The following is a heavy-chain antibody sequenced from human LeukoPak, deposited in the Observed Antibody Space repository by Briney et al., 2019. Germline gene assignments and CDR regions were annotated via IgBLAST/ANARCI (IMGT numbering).Heavy chain of an antibody. CDR1: GGTFSSYA. CDR2: IIPIFGTA. CDR3: AVGRAVAGRDYYYYYYMDV. D-gene: IGHD6-19*01. V-gene: IGHV1-69*05. Sequence: SVKVSCKASGGTFSSYAISWVRQAPGQGLEWMGRIIPIFGTANYTQKFQGRVTITTDESTSTAYMELSSLRSEDTAVYYCAVGRAVAGRDYYYYYYMDVWGKGTTVTVSS. J-gene: IGHJ6*03.